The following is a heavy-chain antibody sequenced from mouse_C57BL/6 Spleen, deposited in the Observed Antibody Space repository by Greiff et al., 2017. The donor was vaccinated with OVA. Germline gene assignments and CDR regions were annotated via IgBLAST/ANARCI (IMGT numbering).Heavy chain of an antibody. Sequence: EVQLVESGPGLVKPSQSLSLTCSVTGYSITSGYYWNWIRQFPGNKLEWMGYISYDGSNNYNPSLKNRISITRDTSKNQFFLKLNSVTTEDTATYYCARDSGGQEGFAYWGQGTLVTVSA. CDR3: ARDSGGQEGFAY. J-gene: IGHJ3*01. V-gene: IGHV3-6*01. D-gene: IGHD3-3*01. CDR2: ISYDGSN. CDR1: GYSITSGYY.